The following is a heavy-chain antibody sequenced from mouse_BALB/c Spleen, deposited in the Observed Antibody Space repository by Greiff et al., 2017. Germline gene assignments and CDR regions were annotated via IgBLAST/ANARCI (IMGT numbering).Heavy chain of an antibody. V-gene: IGHV5-17*02. CDR3: ARGGNYPYYAMDY. Sequence: EVQGVESGGGLVQPGGSRKLSCAASGFTFSSFGMHWVRQAPEKGLEWVAYISSGSSTIYYADTVKGRFTISRDNPKNTLFLQMTSLRSEDTAMYYCARGGNYPYYAMDYWGQGTSVTVSS. D-gene: IGHD2-1*01. CDR2: ISSGSSTI. J-gene: IGHJ4*01. CDR1: GFTFSSFG.